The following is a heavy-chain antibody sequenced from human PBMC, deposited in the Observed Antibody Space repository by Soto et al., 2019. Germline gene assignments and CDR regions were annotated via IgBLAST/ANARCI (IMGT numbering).Heavy chain of an antibody. CDR2: SYYSGTA. CDR1: GASITHGGYY. CDR3: ARGYGATLDPIDS. J-gene: IGHJ4*02. D-gene: IGHD1-1*01. V-gene: IGHV4-31*03. Sequence: ASETLSLTCRVSGASITHGGYYWTWIRQHPGKGLEWIGYSYYSGTAFYNPSLKSRVAISVDTSQNVFSLHLSSVTVADTAVYYCARGYGATLDPIDSWGQGNLVTVSS.